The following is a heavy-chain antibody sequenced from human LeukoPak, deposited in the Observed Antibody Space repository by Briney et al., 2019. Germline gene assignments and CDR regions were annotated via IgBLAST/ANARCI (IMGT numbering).Heavy chain of an antibody. Sequence: SETLSLTCAVYGGSFSGYYRSWIRQPPGKGLEWIGEINHSGSTNYNPSLKSRVTISVDTSKNQFSLKLSSVTAADTAVYYCARGVFGYSYGTDAFDIWGQGTMVTVSS. CDR3: ARGVFGYSYGTDAFDI. CDR1: GGSFSGYY. D-gene: IGHD5-18*01. J-gene: IGHJ3*02. V-gene: IGHV4-34*01. CDR2: INHSGST.